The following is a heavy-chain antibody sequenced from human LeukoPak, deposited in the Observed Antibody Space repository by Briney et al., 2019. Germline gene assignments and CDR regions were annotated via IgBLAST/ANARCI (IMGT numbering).Heavy chain of an antibody. V-gene: IGHV3-15*01. CDR2: IKSKIRGGTI. CDR3: TTSPVPGIDY. CDR1: GFTFSSYA. J-gene: IGHJ4*02. D-gene: IGHD6-19*01. Sequence: GGSLRLSCAASGFTFSSYAMTWVRRAPGKGLEWVGRIKSKIRGGTIDYAAPVKGRFTISRDDSENTVYVQMSSLRTEDTAMYYCTTSPVPGIDYWGQGIQVTVSS.